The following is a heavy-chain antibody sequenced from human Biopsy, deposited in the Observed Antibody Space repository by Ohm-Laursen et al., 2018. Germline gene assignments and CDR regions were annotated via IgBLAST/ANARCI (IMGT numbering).Heavy chain of an antibody. D-gene: IGHD4-11*01. Sequence: GTLSLTCAVSGDSISSDYWSWIRQSPGKGLEWIGYISNRGSTNYNPSLQSRVSISVDTSRNQVSLTLSSVTAADTAVYYCARDSGILNYGNFKYYHYYGMDVWGQGTKVTVSS. CDR1: GDSISSDY. CDR3: ARDSGILNYGNFKYYHYYGMDV. J-gene: IGHJ6*02. V-gene: IGHV4-59*01. CDR2: ISNRGST.